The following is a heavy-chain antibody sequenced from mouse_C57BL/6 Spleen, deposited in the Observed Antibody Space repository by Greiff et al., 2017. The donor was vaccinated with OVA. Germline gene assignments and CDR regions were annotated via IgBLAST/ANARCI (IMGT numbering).Heavy chain of an antibody. D-gene: IGHD3-3*01. CDR2: ISDGGSYT. CDR1: GFTFSSYA. V-gene: IGHV5-4*01. J-gene: IGHJ4*01. Sequence: EVQLVESGGGLVKPGGSLKLSCAASGFTFSSYAMSWVRQTPEKRLEWVATISDGGSYTYYPDNVKGRFTISRDNAKNNLYLQMSHLKSEDTAMYYCARERAPGRDYAMDYWGQGTSVTVSS. CDR3: ARERAPGRDYAMDY.